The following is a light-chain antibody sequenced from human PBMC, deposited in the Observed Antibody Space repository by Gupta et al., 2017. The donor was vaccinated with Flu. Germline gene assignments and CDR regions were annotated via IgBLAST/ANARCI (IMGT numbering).Light chain of an antibody. CDR2: DVT. CDR3: SSHAGRVTWV. J-gene: IGLJ1*01. V-gene: IGLV2-11*01. Sequence: QSAPTQPRSLSGSPGQPVTISCAGTSNDVGGYNRVSWYEQRPGKAPKLILYDVTERPSGVPDRFSGSKSGNTASLTISGLQADDEADYYCSSHAGRVTWVFGSGTTVTVL. CDR1: SNDVGGYNR.